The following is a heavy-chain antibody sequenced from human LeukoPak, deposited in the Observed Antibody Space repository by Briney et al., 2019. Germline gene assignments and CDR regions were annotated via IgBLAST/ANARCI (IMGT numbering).Heavy chain of an antibody. CDR3: ARDGIICSGGSCYFNYYYGMDV. D-gene: IGHD2-15*01. CDR2: IKQDGSEK. Sequence: GGSLRLSCAASGFTFSSYWMSWVRQAPGKGLEWVANIKQDGSEKYYVDSVKGRFTISRDNAKNLLYLQMNSLRAEDTAVYYCARDGIICSGGSCYFNYYYGMDVWGQGTTVTVSS. V-gene: IGHV3-7*01. J-gene: IGHJ6*02. CDR1: GFTFSSYW.